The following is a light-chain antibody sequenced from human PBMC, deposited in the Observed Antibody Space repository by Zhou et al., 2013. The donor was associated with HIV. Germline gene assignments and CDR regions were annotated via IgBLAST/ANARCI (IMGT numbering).Light chain of an antibody. CDR1: QNIGTW. V-gene: IGKV1-5*03. Sequence: DIQMTQSPSTLSASVGDRVTITCRASQNIGTWLAWYQQRPGKAPKLLIYKVSTLASGVPSRFSGSGSGTEFTLTISSLQLEDFATYYCLQHNTVPQTFGQGTKVEIK. J-gene: IGKJ1*01. CDR3: LQHNTVPQT. CDR2: KVS.